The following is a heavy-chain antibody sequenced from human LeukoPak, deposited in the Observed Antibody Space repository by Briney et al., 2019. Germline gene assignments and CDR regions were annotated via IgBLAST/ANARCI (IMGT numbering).Heavy chain of an antibody. CDR1: GFTFSSYG. Sequence: GGSLRLSCAASGFTFSSYGMHWVRQAPGKGLEWVAVIWYDGSNKYYADSVKGRFTISRDNSKNTLYLQMNSLRAEDTAVYYCAKAYGSGSYYPYYYYYYMDAWGKGTTVTVSS. D-gene: IGHD3-10*01. CDR2: IWYDGSNK. J-gene: IGHJ6*03. V-gene: IGHV3-33*06. CDR3: AKAYGSGSYYPYYYYYYMDA.